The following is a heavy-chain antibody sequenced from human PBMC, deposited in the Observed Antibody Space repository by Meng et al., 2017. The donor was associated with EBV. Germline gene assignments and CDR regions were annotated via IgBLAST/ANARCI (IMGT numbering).Heavy chain of an antibody. CDR2: FLPRLGAP. J-gene: IGHJ4*02. D-gene: IGHD3-10*01. CDR3: ASESGRGFTPDY. Sequence: QVQVVRSAAGVKNPGSSVKVSCKTSGGPFRYYAISWVRQAPGQGLEWLGGFLPRLGAPNYAQKFHGRVTVTADESTSTHYMDLSGLRSEDTAVYYCASESGRGFTPDYWGQGTLVTVSS. V-gene: IGHV1-69*01. CDR1: GGPFRYYA.